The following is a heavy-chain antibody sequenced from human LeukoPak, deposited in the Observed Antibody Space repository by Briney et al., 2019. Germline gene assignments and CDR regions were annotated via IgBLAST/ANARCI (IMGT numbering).Heavy chain of an antibody. CDR2: IKSKTDGGTT. D-gene: IGHD6-13*01. J-gene: IGHJ4*02. CDR3: TTAPPGTVAADY. Sequence: GGSLRLSCAASGFTFSNAWMSWVRQAPGKGLEWVGRIKSKTDGGTTDYAAPVEGRFTISRDDSKNTLYLQMNSLKTEDTAVYYCTTAPPGTVAADYWGQGTLVTVSS. CDR1: GFTFSNAW. V-gene: IGHV3-15*01.